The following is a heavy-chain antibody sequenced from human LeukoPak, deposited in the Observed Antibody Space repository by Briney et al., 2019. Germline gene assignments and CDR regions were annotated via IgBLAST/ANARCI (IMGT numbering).Heavy chain of an antibody. CDR1: GYTFTGYY. CDR2: INPNSGGT. Sequence: ASVKVSCKASGYTFTGYYMHWVRQAPGQGLEWMGWINPNSGGTNYAQKFQGRVTMTRDTSISTAYMELSRLRSDDTAAYYCARDIGYSYGLDDYWGQGTLVTVSS. J-gene: IGHJ4*02. CDR3: ARDIGYSYGLDDY. D-gene: IGHD5-18*01. V-gene: IGHV1-2*02.